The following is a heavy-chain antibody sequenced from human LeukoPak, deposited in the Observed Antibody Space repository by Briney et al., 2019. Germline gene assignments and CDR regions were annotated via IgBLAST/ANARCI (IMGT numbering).Heavy chain of an antibody. CDR1: GFTFSSYS. J-gene: IGHJ4*02. V-gene: IGHV3-48*02. Sequence: GGSLRLSCAASGFTFSSYSMNWVRQAPGKGLEWVSYISSSSSTIYYADSVKGRFTISRDNAKNSLYLQMNSLRDEDTAVYYCARDRPNSSGWYGVIHWGQGTLVTVSS. CDR2: ISSSSSTI. CDR3: ARDRPNSSGWYGVIH. D-gene: IGHD6-19*01.